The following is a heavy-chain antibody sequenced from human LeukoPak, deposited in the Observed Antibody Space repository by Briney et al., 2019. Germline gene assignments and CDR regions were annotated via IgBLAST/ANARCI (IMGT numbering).Heavy chain of an antibody. V-gene: IGHV3-23*01. CDR1: GFTFSSYG. J-gene: IGHJ5*02. CDR2: ISGSGGST. D-gene: IGHD3-22*01. Sequence: GGSLRLSCAASGFTFSSYGLSWVRQAPGKGLEWVSGISGSGGSTNYADSVKGRFTISRDNAKNTLNLQMNSLRAEDTAVYYCARDLGQYYDTSDNWFDPWGQGTLVTVSS. CDR3: ARDLGQYYDTSDNWFDP.